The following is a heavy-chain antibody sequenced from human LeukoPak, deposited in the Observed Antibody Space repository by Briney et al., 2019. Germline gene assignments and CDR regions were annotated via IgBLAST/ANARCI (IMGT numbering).Heavy chain of an antibody. V-gene: IGHV3-21*01. CDR3: ASTIAVVGFDY. J-gene: IGHJ4*02. CDR1: GFTFSSYS. CDR2: ISSSSSYI. Sequence: GGSLRLSCAASGFTFSSYSMNWVRQAPGKGLEWVSSISSSSSYIYYADSVKGRFTISRDNAKNSLYLQMNSLRAEDTAVYYCASTIAVVGFDYWGQGTLVTVSS. D-gene: IGHD6-19*01.